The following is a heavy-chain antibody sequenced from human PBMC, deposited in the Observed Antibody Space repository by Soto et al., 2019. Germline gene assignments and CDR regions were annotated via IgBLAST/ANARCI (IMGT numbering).Heavy chain of an antibody. Sequence: QVQLVQSGAEVKKPGSSVKVSCKASGGTFSSYAISWVRQAPGQGLEWMGGIIPIFGTANYAQKFQGRVTIXXDXSXXTAYMELSSLRSEDTAVYYCAREGRPGDGTPAFDYWGQGTLVTVSS. J-gene: IGHJ4*02. CDR3: AREGRPGDGTPAFDY. D-gene: IGHD7-27*01. CDR1: GGTFSSYA. CDR2: IIPIFGTA. V-gene: IGHV1-69*12.